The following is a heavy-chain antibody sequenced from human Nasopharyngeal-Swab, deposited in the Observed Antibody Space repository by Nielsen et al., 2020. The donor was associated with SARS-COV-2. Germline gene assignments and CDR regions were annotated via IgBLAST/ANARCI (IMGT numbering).Heavy chain of an antibody. CDR1: GFTFTNYW. CDR3: AKVHRIAAGAFDI. CDR2: ISYDGSNK. J-gene: IGHJ3*02. Sequence: GESLKISCAASGFTFTNYWMAWIRQAPGKGLEWVAVISYDGSNKYYADSVKGRFTISRDNSKNTLYLQMNSLRAEDTAVYYCAKVHRIAAGAFDIWGQGTMVTVSS. D-gene: IGHD6-13*01. V-gene: IGHV3-30*18.